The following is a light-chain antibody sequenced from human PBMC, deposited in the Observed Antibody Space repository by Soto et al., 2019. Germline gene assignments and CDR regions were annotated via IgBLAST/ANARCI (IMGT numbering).Light chain of an antibody. CDR2: AAS. V-gene: IGKV1-9*01. CDR1: QGIDSS. Sequence: ILLTQSPSSLSASVGDRVTITCRASQGIDSSFAWYQQKPGKAPKLLIYAASSLQSGVPSRFSGSGSGTDFTLTISSLQPEDFATYYFQQLHDYPITFGQGTRLEIK. J-gene: IGKJ5*01. CDR3: QQLHDYPIT.